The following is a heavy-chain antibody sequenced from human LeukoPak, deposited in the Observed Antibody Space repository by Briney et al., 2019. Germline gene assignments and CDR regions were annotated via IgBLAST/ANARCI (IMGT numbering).Heavy chain of an antibody. V-gene: IGHV3-23*01. D-gene: IGHD3-10*02. CDR3: AELGITMIGGV. J-gene: IGHJ6*04. Sequence: GGSLRLSCAASGFTFSNYGMSWVRQAPGKGLEWVSVITDSGGSTYYADSVKGRFTISRDNAKNSLYLQMNSLRAEDTAVYYCAELGITMIGGVWGKGTTVTISS. CDR1: GFTFSNYG. CDR2: ITDSGGST.